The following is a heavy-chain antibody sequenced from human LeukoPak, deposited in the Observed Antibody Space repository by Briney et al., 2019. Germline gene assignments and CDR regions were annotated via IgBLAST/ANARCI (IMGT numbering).Heavy chain of an antibody. CDR1: GFTVSKSW. CDR3: ARGGLPGGFDY. Sequence: GSLRLSWAASGFTVSKSWMFWVRPAPGKGLMYVSEINNDGNRIRYVDSVKGRFTISRDGAKNTLFLQMNSLRDDDTAMYYCARGGLPGGFDYWGQGILVTVSS. V-gene: IGHV3-74*01. CDR2: INNDGNRI. D-gene: IGHD7-27*01. J-gene: IGHJ4*02.